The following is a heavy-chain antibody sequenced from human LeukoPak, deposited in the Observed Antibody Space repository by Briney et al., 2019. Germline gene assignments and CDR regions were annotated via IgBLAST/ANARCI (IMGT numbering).Heavy chain of an antibody. J-gene: IGHJ4*02. CDR2: IIPIFGTA. D-gene: IGHD3-22*01. V-gene: IGHV1-69*13. CDR3: ARGDYYDSSGYYFIDY. Sequence: ASVKVSCKASGGTFSSYAISWVRQAPGQGLEWMGGIIPIFGTANYAQKFQGRVTITADESTSTAYMELSSLRSEDTAVYYCARGDYYDSSGYYFIDYWGQGTLVTVSS. CDR1: GGTFSSYA.